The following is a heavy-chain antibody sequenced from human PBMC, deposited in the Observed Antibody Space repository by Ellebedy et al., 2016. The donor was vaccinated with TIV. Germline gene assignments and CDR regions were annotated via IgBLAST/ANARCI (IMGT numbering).Heavy chain of an antibody. CDR1: GYTFSGYW. V-gene: IGHV3-48*02. CDR2: IDSFSGSK. J-gene: IGHJ4*02. D-gene: IGHD4-11*01. Sequence: GGSLRLSCAASGYTFSGYWMNWVRQAPGKGLEWISYIDSFSGSKYYADSVKGRFTIYRDNAKNSLYLQMNSLRDEDTAVYYCVRLQVFDYWGQGSLVTVSS. CDR3: VRLQVFDY.